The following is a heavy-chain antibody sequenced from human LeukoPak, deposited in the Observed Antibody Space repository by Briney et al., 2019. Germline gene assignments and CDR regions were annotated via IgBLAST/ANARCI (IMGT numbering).Heavy chain of an antibody. CDR3: ARDRGIVGDAFDI. CDR1: GFTFSSYA. D-gene: IGHD1-26*01. Sequence: GGSLRLSCAASGFTFSSYAMHWVRQDPGKGLEWVAVISYDGSNKYYADSVKGRFTISRDNSKNTLYLQMNSLRAEDTAVYYCARDRGIVGDAFDIWGQGTMVTVSS. V-gene: IGHV3-30-3*01. CDR2: ISYDGSNK. J-gene: IGHJ3*02.